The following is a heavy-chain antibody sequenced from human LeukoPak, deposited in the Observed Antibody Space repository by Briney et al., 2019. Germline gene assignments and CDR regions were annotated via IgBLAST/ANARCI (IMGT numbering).Heavy chain of an antibody. V-gene: IGHV4-59*08. CDR1: GVSISGYF. CDR2: MRYSEAH. CDR3: ARHMNGGTNPMDV. J-gene: IGHJ6*02. D-gene: IGHD2-8*01. Sequence: SETLSLTCTVSGVSISGYFWSWFRQPPGMRLEYIADMRYSEAHTYNPSLKSRVSISLDTSKNQCSLKLSSVTAADTAVYYCARHMNGGTNPMDVWGQGTMVTVSS.